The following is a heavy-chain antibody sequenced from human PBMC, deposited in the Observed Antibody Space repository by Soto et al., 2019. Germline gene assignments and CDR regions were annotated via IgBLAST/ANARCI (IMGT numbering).Heavy chain of an antibody. CDR2: IIPIFGTA. D-gene: IGHD3-10*01. CDR3: ARPSVGYYGSGSYCPSFDY. Sequence: SVKVSCKASGGTFSGYAISWVRQAPGQGLEWMGGIIPIFGTANYAQKFQGRVTITADESTSTAYMELSSLRSEDTAVYYCARPSVGYYGSGSYCPSFDYWGQGTLVTVSS. CDR1: GGTFSGYA. V-gene: IGHV1-69*13. J-gene: IGHJ4*02.